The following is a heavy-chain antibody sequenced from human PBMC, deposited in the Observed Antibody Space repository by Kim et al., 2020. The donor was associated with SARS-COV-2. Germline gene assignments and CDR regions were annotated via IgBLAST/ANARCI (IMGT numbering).Heavy chain of an antibody. D-gene: IGHD1-26*01. CDR1: GYSFTSYW. J-gene: IGHJ6*02. V-gene: IGHV5-51*01. CDR3: ARGGGSYYYYYGMDV. CDR2: IYPGDSDT. Sequence: GESLKISCKGSGYSFTSYWIGWVRQMPGKGLEWMGIIYPGDSDTRYSPSFQGQVTISADKSISTAYLQWSSLKASDTAMYYCARGGGSYYYYYGMDVWGQGTTVTVSS.